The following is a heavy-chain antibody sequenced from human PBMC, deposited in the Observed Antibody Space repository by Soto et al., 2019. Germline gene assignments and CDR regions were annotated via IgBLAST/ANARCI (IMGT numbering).Heavy chain of an antibody. CDR3: AKGLIAVSRSYYYYGMDV. CDR1: GFTFSSYA. CDR2: ISGSGGST. V-gene: IGHV3-23*01. J-gene: IGHJ6*02. D-gene: IGHD6-19*01. Sequence: EVQLLESGGGLVQPGGSLRLSCAASGFTFSSYAMSWVRQAPGKGLEWVSAISGSGGSTYYADSVKGRFTISRDNPKNPLYLQMNSLRAEDTAVYYCAKGLIAVSRSYYYYGMDVWGQGTTVTVSS.